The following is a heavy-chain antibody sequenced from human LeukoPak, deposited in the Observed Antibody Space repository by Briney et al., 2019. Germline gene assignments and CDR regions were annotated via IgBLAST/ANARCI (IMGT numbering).Heavy chain of an antibody. V-gene: IGHV4-34*01. J-gene: IGHJ3*02. D-gene: IGHD4-23*01. CDR2: INHSGST. CDR3: ARDEPDYGGLSDAFDI. CDR1: GGSFSGYY. Sequence: PSETLSLTCAVYGGSFSGYYWSWIRQPPGKGLEWIGEINHSGSTNYNPSLKSRVTISVDTSKNQFSLKLSSVTAADTAVYYCARDEPDYGGLSDAFDIWGQGTTVTVSS.